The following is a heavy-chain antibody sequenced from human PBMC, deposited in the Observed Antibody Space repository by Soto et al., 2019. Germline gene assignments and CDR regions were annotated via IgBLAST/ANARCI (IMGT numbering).Heavy chain of an antibody. D-gene: IGHD6-13*01. Sequence: EVQLVESGGGLVQPGGSLRLSCAASGFTFSSNDMHWVRQATGKGLKWVSAIGTAGDTYYPDSVKGRFTISRENATNSLYLQMNSLRAGETAVYYCARFAVGQLYDYWGQRNLLTVSS. CDR2: IGTAGDT. CDR3: ARFAVGQLYDY. V-gene: IGHV3-13*04. J-gene: IGHJ4*02. CDR1: GFTFSSND.